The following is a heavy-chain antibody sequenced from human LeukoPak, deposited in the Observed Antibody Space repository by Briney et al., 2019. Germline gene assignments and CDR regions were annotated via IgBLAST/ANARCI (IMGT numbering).Heavy chain of an antibody. CDR1: GGSISSSTW. J-gene: IGHJ5*02. V-gene: IGHV4/OR15-8*01. D-gene: IGHD3-10*01. CDR3: ARAVMMVRGGIIGGYWFDP. CDR2: IYYTGSA. Sequence: SSETLSLTCAVSGGSISSSTWWTWVRQPPGKGLEWIGYIYYTGSAKYNRSLKSRVTISVDTSRNQFSLKVNSVTAADTAVYYCARAVMMVRGGIIGGYWFDPWGQGTLVTVSS.